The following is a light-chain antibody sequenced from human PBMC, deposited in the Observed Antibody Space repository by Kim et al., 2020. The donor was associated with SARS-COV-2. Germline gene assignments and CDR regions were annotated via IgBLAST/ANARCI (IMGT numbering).Light chain of an antibody. CDR1: SSDIGCYNL. J-gene: IGLJ3*02. V-gene: IGLV2-14*03. CDR2: DVS. Sequence: GQSVTISCTGTSSDIGCYNLVSLYQQHPGKAPKLMIYDVSNRPSGVSTRFSGSRSGNTASLTISGLQPEDEAGYYCSAYTSLSTLVFRGGTQLTVL. CDR3: SAYTSLSTLV.